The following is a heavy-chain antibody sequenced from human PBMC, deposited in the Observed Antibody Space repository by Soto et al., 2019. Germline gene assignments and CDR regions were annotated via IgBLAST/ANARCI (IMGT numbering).Heavy chain of an antibody. J-gene: IGHJ4*02. V-gene: IGHV1-24*01. CDR1: ANTLTELT. CDR3: AADRKIVGTIGAFDL. Sequence: ASVKVCCQFPANTLTELTRDWFRHAPGKGLEWMGRSAPEEGEPIYPQKFQGRVSMTEDPSTDTAYMELTSLRSEDTAVYFCAADRKIVGTIGAFDLWGQGTLVTVSS. D-gene: IGHD1-26*01. CDR2: SAPEEGEP.